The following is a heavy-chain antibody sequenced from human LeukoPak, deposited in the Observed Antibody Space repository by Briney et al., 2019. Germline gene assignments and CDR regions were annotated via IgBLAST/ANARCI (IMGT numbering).Heavy chain of an antibody. CDR1: GFTFSTYG. D-gene: IGHD3-22*01. CDR2: IWYDGSEK. CDR3: ARDVSSGYLGFDY. Sequence: PGRSLRLSCAASGFTFSTYGMQWVRQAPGKGLEWVAAIWYDGSEKYYADSVKGRFTISRENFKNTLYVQMNSLRAEDTAVYYCARDVSSGYLGFDYWGQGTLVTVSS. J-gene: IGHJ4*02. V-gene: IGHV3-33*01.